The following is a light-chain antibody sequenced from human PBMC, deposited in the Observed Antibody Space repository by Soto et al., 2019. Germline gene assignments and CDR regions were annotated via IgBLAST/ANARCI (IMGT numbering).Light chain of an antibody. CDR3: SSYAGSNNFGYV. CDR1: SSDVGGYNY. V-gene: IGLV2-8*01. Sequence: QSALTQPPSASGSPGQSVTIPCTGTSSDVGGYNYVSWYQQHPGKAPKLMIYEVSKRPSGVPDRFSGSKSGNTASLTVSGLQAEDEADYYCSSYAGSNNFGYVFGTGTKVTVL. CDR2: EVS. J-gene: IGLJ1*01.